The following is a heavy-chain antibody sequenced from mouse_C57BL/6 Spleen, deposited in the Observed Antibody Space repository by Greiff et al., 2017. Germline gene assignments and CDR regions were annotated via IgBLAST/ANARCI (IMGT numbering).Heavy chain of an antibody. V-gene: IGHV1-9*01. CDR3: ASPYYYGSSPWDFDV. D-gene: IGHD1-1*01. Sequence: KLSCKATGYTFTGYWIEWVKQRPGHGLEWIGEILPGSGSTNYNEKFKGKATFTADTSSNTAYMQLSSLTADDSAIYYCASPYYYGSSPWDFDVWGTGTTVTVSS. CDR1: GYTFTGYW. CDR2: ILPGSGST. J-gene: IGHJ1*03.